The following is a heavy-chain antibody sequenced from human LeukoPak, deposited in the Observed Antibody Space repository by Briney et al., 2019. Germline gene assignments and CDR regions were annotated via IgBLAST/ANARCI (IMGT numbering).Heavy chain of an antibody. CDR1: GGSISSSSYY. CDR3: ARVPPDDDFRSGYLPYFDY. V-gene: IGHV4-39*07. Sequence: SETLSLTCTVSGGSISSSSYYWGWIRQPPGKGLEWIGSIYYSGSTYYNPSLKSRVTISVDTSKNQVSLILTSVTAADTAVYYCARVPPDDDFRSGYLPYFDYWGQGNLVTVSS. D-gene: IGHD3-3*01. CDR2: IYYSGST. J-gene: IGHJ4*02.